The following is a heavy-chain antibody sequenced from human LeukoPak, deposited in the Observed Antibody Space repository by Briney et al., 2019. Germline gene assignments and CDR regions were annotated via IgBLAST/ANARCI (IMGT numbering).Heavy chain of an antibody. J-gene: IGHJ4*02. CDR1: GGSISSSNW. D-gene: IGHD6-13*01. Sequence: SETLSLTCAVSGGSISSSNWWSWVRQPPGKGPEWIGEINHSGSTNYNPSLKRRVTISVDTSQKQFSLRLTSVTAADTAAYYCARGRYLTTLGGAAAGFLDSWGQGTLVTVSS. CDR3: ARGRYLTTLGGAAAGFLDS. CDR2: INHSGST. V-gene: IGHV4-4*02.